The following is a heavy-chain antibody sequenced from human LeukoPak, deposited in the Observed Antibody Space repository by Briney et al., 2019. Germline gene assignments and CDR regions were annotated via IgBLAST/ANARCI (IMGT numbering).Heavy chain of an antibody. Sequence: NPSETLSLTCAVYGGSFSGYYWSWIRQPPGKGLEWIGEINHSGSTNYNPSLKGRVTISVDTSKNQFSLKLSSVTAADTAVYYCARWKGGSYSPTDYWGQGTLVTVSS. CDR3: ARWKGGSYSPTDY. V-gene: IGHV4-34*01. CDR2: INHSGST. J-gene: IGHJ4*02. D-gene: IGHD2-15*01. CDR1: GGSFSGYY.